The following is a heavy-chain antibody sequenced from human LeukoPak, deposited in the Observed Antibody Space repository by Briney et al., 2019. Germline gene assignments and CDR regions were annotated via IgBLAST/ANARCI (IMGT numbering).Heavy chain of an antibody. CDR3: ARDRRYCSSTSCYPEDY. J-gene: IGHJ4*02. Sequence: ASVKVSCKASGYTFTSYGISWVRQAPGQGLEWMGWISAYNGNTNYAQKLQGRVTMTTDTSTSTAYMELRSLRSDDTAVYYCARDRRYCSSTSCYPEDYWGQGTLVTVSS. V-gene: IGHV1-18*01. D-gene: IGHD2-2*01. CDR2: ISAYNGNT. CDR1: GYTFTSYG.